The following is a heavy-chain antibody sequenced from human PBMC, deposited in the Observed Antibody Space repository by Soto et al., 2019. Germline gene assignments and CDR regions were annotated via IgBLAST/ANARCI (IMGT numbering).Heavy chain of an antibody. V-gene: IGHV1-69*13. D-gene: IGHD5-12*01. CDR1: GGSFSSSA. Sequence: SVKVSCKSSGGSFSSSAITWVRQAPGLGLEWMGRIIPMYGTTFYAQTFQGRVTITADESTSTVYMHLSSLKSEDTASYFCATSVGAIGYRFFNMDVWGQGTTVTVSS. CDR3: ATSVGAIGYRFFNMDV. CDR2: IIPMYGTT. J-gene: IGHJ6*02.